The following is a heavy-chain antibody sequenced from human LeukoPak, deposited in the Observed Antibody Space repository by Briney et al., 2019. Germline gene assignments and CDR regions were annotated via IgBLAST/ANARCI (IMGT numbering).Heavy chain of an antibody. CDR1: GGSVSSANYY. D-gene: IGHD6-19*01. Sequence: SETLSLTCTVSGGSVSSANYYWSWIRQPPGKGLEWIAYIFYSGSTNYNPSLESRVTMSVDTSKNQFSLKLSSVTAADTAFYYCAASYSSGFPEIDYWGQGTLVTVSS. CDR3: AASYSSGFPEIDY. CDR2: IFYSGST. J-gene: IGHJ4*02. V-gene: IGHV4-61*01.